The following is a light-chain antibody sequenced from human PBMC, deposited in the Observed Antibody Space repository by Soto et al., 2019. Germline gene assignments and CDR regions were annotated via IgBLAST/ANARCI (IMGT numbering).Light chain of an antibody. V-gene: IGKV3-20*01. CDR3: QQYGSSPWT. Sequence: EIVMTQSPAALSVSPGERATLSCRASQTVGINLAWYQQKPGQAPRLLIYGASSRATGIPDRFSGSGSGTDFTLTISRLEPEDFAVYYCQQYGSSPWTFGQGTKVDIK. CDR2: GAS. J-gene: IGKJ1*01. CDR1: QTVGIN.